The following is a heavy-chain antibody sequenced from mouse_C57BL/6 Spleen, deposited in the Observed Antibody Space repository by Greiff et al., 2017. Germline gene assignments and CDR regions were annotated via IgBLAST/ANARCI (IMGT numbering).Heavy chain of an antibody. Sequence: QVQLKQPGAELVKPGASVKLSCKASGYTFNSHWMQWVKQRPGQGIEWIGEIDPSDSYTKYNQKFKGKATLTVFTSSSTAYMQLSSLTSEASAVYYCARSSISTVVSTPAYWGQGTLVTVSA. CDR2: IDPSDSYT. J-gene: IGHJ3*01. CDR1: GYTFNSHW. CDR3: ARSSISTVVSTPAY. V-gene: IGHV1-50*01. D-gene: IGHD1-1*01.